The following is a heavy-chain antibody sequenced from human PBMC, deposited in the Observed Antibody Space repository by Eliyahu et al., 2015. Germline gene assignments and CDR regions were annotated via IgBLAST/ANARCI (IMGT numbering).Heavy chain of an antibody. CDR1: FTFTTYE. CDR2: IDSSGRTK. V-gene: IGHV3-48*03. D-gene: IGHD5-18*01. Sequence: FTFTTYEMTWVRQAPGEGLEWVXSIDSSGRTKIYADSVKGRFTISRDNAKNSLYLQMNSLRGEDTAVYFCVGRAGFGYAIDYWGQGTLVTVSS. J-gene: IGHJ4*02. CDR3: VGRAGFGYAIDY.